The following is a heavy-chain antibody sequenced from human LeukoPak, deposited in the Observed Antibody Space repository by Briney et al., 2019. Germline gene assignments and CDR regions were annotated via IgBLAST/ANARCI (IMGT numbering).Heavy chain of an antibody. D-gene: IGHD1-26*01. CDR2: MSYDGTNE. V-gene: IGHV3-30*01. CDR1: GFTFSRYA. CDR3: ARELVPADHYYGMDV. J-gene: IGHJ6*02. Sequence: EGSLRLSCSASGFTFSRYAMHWVRQAPGKGLEWVALMSYDGTNEYYADSVKGRFTISRDNSKNTLSLQMNSLRREDTAVYYCARELVPADHYYGMDVCGQGTPVTVSS.